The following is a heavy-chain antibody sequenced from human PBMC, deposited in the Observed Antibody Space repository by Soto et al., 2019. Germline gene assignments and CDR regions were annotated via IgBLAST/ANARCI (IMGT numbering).Heavy chain of an antibody. D-gene: IGHD2-2*01. V-gene: IGHV3-74*01. CDR3: ARALPAAMSKYYYCDMDV. CDR2: INSDGSGT. J-gene: IGHJ6*03. Sequence: EVQLVESGGGLVQPGGSLRLSCAASGFTFSSYWMHWVRQAPGKGLVWVSRINSDGSGTSYADSVKGRFTISRDNAKNALYLQINSLTAEDTAVYYCARALPAAMSKYYYCDMDVWGKGTTVTVSS. CDR1: GFTFSSYW.